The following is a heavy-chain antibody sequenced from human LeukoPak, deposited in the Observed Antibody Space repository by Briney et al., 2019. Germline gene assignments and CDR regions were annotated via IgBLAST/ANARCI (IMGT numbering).Heavy chain of an antibody. CDR2: IYYSGST. CDR3: ARAGDTAMVFDY. J-gene: IGHJ4*02. Sequence: PSETLSLTYTVSGDSISSYYWSWIRQPPGKGLEWIGFIYYSGSTNYNPSLKSRVTISVDTSKNQFSLKLSSVTAADTAVYYCARAGDTAMVFDYWGQGTLVTVSS. V-gene: IGHV4-59*08. D-gene: IGHD5-18*01. CDR1: GDSISSYY.